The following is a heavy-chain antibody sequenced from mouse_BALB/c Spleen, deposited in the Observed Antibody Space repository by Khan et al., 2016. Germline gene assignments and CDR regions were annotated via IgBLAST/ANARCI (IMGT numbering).Heavy chain of an antibody. V-gene: IGHV1-80*01. J-gene: IGHJ3*01. CDR3: AGGTPFAS. Sequence: QVQLKQSGAELVRPGSSVKISCKASGYAFSGYWMNWVKQRPGQGLEWIGQIYPGDGDTNYNGKFKGKATLTADKSSSPAYMQLSSLTSEDSAVYFCAGGTPFASWGQGTLVTVSA. CDR2: IYPGDGDT. D-gene: IGHD2-14*01. CDR1: GYAFSGYW.